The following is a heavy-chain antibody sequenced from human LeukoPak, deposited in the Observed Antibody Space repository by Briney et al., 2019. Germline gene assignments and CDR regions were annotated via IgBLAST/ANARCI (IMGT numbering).Heavy chain of an antibody. D-gene: IGHD6-6*01. Sequence: SETLSLTCTVSGASISNYYWSWIRQPAGKGLEWIGRISTSGSTNYNPSLKSRVTMSVDTSKNQFSLKLSSVTAADTAVYYCARDKGTSYLSSFDYWGQGTLVTVSS. CDR3: ARDKGTSYLSSFDY. V-gene: IGHV4-4*07. J-gene: IGHJ4*02. CDR1: GASISNYY. CDR2: ISTSGST.